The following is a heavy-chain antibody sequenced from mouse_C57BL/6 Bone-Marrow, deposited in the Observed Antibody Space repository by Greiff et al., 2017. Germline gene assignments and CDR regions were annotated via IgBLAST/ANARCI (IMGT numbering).Heavy chain of an antibody. V-gene: IGHV1-81*01. CDR1: GYTFTSYG. D-gene: IGHD3-2*02. CDR3: ARQLMLLPLAY. CDR2: IYPRSGNT. Sequence: QVQLQQSGAELARPGASVKLSCKASGYTFTSYGISWVKQRTGQGLEWIGEIYPRSGNTYYNEKFKGKATRTADKSFSTAYMELRILTSEDSSGYFCARQLMLLPLAYWGQGTLVTVSA. J-gene: IGHJ3*01.